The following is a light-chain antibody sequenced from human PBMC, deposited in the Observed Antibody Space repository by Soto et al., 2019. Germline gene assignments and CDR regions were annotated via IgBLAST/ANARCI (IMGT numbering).Light chain of an antibody. Sequence: QSALTQPASVSVSPGQSITISCTGTIGEIETDNLVSWYQQYPGKAPKLLIYEVSKRPSGVSDRFSGSKSVNTASLTSYGLQSEDDAGYHCCSFAGRNTFVFGAGTTVTVL. CDR3: CSFAGRNTFV. J-gene: IGLJ1*01. CDR2: EVS. CDR1: IGEIETDNL. V-gene: IGLV2-23*02.